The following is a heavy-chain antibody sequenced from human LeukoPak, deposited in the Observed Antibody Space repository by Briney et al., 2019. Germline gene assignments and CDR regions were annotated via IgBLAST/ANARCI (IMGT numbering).Heavy chain of an antibody. D-gene: IGHD2-2*01. V-gene: IGHV1-8*03. CDR3: ARGGYCSSTSCYDP. CDR2: MNPNSGNP. Sequence: ASVKVSCKASGYTFTSYDINRVRQATGQGLEWMGWMNPNSGNPGYAQKFQGRVTITRNTSISTAYMELSSLRSEDTAVYYCARGGYCSSTSCYDPWGQGTLVTVSS. J-gene: IGHJ5*02. CDR1: GYTFTSYD.